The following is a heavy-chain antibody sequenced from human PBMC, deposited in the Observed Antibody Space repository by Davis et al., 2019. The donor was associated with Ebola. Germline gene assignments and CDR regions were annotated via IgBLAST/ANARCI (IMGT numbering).Heavy chain of an antibody. CDR1: GFTFSSYG. J-gene: IGHJ5*02. CDR3: AKDRGRIRWFDP. Sequence: GESLKISCAASGFTFSSYGMHWVRQAPGKGLEWVAVISYDGSNKYYADSVKGRFTISRDNSKNTLYLQMNSLRAEDTAVYYCAKDRGRIRWFDPWGQGTLVTVSS. V-gene: IGHV3-30*18. CDR2: ISYDGSNK. D-gene: IGHD3-10*01.